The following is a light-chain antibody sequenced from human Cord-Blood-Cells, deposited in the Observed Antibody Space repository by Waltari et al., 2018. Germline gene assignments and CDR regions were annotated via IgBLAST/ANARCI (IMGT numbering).Light chain of an antibody. Sequence: QSVLPQPPSASGTHGQRVTISCSGSSSNIGSNTVNWYQQLPGTAPNILIYSNNQRPSAVPDRFSGSKSVTSASLAISGLQSEDGADYYCAAWDDSLNGRVFGGGTKLTVL. V-gene: IGLV1-44*01. CDR3: AAWDDSLNGRV. J-gene: IGLJ3*02. CDR2: SNN. CDR1: SSNIGSNT.